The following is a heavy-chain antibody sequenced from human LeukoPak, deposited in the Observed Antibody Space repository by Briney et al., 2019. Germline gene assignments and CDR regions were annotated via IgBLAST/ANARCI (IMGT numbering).Heavy chain of an antibody. V-gene: IGHV1-46*01. CDR2: INPSGGST. Sequence: GASVKVSCKASGYTFTSYYMHWVRQAPGQGLEWMGIINPSGGSTSYAQKFQGRVTMTRNTSISTAYMELSSLRSEDTAVYYCARGYYDSSGYPYFDYWGQGTLVTVSS. J-gene: IGHJ4*02. CDR3: ARGYYDSSGYPYFDY. D-gene: IGHD3-22*01. CDR1: GYTFTSYY.